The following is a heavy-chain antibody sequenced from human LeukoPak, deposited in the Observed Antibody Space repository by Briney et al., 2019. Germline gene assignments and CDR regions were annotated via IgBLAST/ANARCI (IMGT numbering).Heavy chain of an antibody. CDR3: AKDTPFGGN. CDR1: GFTFSTYW. D-gene: IGHD1-26*01. CDR2: IKGDGSEK. V-gene: IGHV3-7*01. J-gene: IGHJ4*02. Sequence: GGSLRLSCAASGFTFSTYWMSWVRQAPGKGLEWVANIKGDGSEKSYVGSVKGRFTISRDNAKNSLYLQMNSLRAEDTAVYYCAKDTPFGGNWGQGTLVTVSS.